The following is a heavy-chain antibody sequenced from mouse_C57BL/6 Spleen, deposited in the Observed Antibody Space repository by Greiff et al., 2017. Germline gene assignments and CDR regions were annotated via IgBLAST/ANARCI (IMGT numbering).Heavy chain of an antibody. CDR2: ISSGGSYT. Sequence: EVQLVESGGDLVKPGGSLKLSCAASGFTFSSYGMSLVRQTPDKRLEWVATISSGGSYTYYPDSVKGRFTISRANATNTLYLQMSSLKSEDTARYYCARDYDDSSPRYFDNSGQDAPRTVSS. J-gene: IGHJ2*01. CDR3: ARDYDDSSPRYFDN. V-gene: IGHV5-6*01. D-gene: IGHD1-1*01. CDR1: GFTFSSYG.